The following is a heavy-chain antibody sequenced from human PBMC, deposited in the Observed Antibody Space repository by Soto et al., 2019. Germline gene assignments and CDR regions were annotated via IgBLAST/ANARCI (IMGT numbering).Heavy chain of an antibody. CDR3: ARGGRGDYCYYCMDV. CDR2: LNHSGST. CDR1: GGSFSGYY. Sequence: SETLSLTCAVYGGSFSGYYWSWIRQPPGKGLEWIGELNHSGSTNYNPSLKSRVTITVDTSQNQFSLKLSSMTAADTAVYYCARGGRGDYCYYCMDVWGQGTTVTVSS. J-gene: IGHJ6*02. V-gene: IGHV4-34*01.